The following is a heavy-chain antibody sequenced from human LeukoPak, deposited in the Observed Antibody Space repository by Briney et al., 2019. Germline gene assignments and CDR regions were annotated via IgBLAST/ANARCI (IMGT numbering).Heavy chain of an antibody. D-gene: IGHD3-22*01. J-gene: IGHJ4*02. CDR2: INHSGST. V-gene: IGHV4-34*01. CDR3: ARGSFDSSGYYVFDY. CDR1: GGSFSGYY. Sequence: SETLSLTCAVHGGSFSGYYWSWIRQPPGKGLEWIGEINHSGSTNYSPSLESRVTMSTDTSKNQFSLKLTSVTAADTAVYYCARGSFDSSGYYVFDYWGQGTLVTVSS.